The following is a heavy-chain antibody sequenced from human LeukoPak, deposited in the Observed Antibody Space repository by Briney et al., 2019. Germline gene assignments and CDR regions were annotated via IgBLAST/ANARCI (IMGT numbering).Heavy chain of an antibody. CDR2: IYYSGST. Sequence: SETLSLTCTVSGGSISSYYWSWIRQPPGKGLELIGYIYYSGSTNYNPSLKSRVTISVGTSKNQFSLKLSAVTAADTAVYYCARDLSAYYYYGMDVWGQGTTVTVSS. CDR1: GGSISSYY. J-gene: IGHJ6*02. V-gene: IGHV4-59*01. CDR3: ARDLSAYYYYGMDV.